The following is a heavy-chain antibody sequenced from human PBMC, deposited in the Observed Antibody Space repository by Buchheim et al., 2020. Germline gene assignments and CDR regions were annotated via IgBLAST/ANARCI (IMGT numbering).Heavy chain of an antibody. CDR1: GFTFSSYS. Sequence: EVQLVESGGGLVKPGGSLRLSCAASGFTFSSYSMNWVRQAPGKGLEWVSSISSSSSYIYYADSVKGRFTISRDNAKNSLYLQMNSLRAEDTAVYYCARDLRADYDFWSGFLTNTQTYYHYYGMDVWGQGTT. CDR2: ISSSSSYI. CDR3: ARDLRADYDFWSGFLTNTQTYYHYYGMDV. J-gene: IGHJ6*02. V-gene: IGHV3-21*01. D-gene: IGHD3-3*01.